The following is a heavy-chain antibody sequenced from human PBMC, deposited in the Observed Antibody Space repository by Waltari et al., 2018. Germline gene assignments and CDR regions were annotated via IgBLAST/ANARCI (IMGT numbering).Heavy chain of an antibody. J-gene: IGHJ4*02. D-gene: IGHD5-12*01. CDR2: IIPIFGTA. V-gene: IGHV1-69*13. CDR3: ARDPRGGYSGYDYPYYFDY. Sequence: QVQLVQSGAEVKKPGSSVKVSCKASGGTFSSYAISWVRQAPGQGLEWMGAIIPIFGTANYAQKFQGRVTITADESTSTAYMELSSLRSEDTAVYYCARDPRGGYSGYDYPYYFDYWGQGTLVTVSS. CDR1: GGTFSSYA.